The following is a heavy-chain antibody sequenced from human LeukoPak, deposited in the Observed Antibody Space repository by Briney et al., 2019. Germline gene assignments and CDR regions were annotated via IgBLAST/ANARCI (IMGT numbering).Heavy chain of an antibody. J-gene: IGHJ4*02. CDR2: IGSTSI. CDR3: ARDGPPAGAGDFDY. V-gene: IGHV3-48*01. CDR1: GLSTSTYS. Sequence: PGGSLRLSCAASGLSTSTYSMGWVRQAPGKGLEWVSYIGSTSIYADSVKGRFTISRDNAKNSLYLQMNSLRAEDTAVYYCARDGPPAGAGDFDYWGQGTPVTVSS. D-gene: IGHD2-2*01.